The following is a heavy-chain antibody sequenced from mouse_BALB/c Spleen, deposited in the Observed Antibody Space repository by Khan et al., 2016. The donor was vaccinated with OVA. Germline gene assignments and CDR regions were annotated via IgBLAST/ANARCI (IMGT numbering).Heavy chain of an antibody. CDR2: MWSDGSA. Sequence: VQLKDSGPGLVAPSQSLSITCTISGFSLTNYGVHWVRQPPGKGLEWLVLMWSDGSATYNSALKSRLTISMDNSKSPVFLKMTSLQTDDTAMYFCARQPYYHYNVMDYWGQGTSVTVSS. CDR3: ARQPYYHYNVMDY. CDR1: GFSLTNYG. D-gene: IGHD2-10*01. V-gene: IGHV2-6-1*01. J-gene: IGHJ4*01.